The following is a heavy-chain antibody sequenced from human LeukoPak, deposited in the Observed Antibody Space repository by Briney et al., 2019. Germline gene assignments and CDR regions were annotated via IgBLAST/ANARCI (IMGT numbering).Heavy chain of an antibody. CDR2: INPNSGGT. CDR3: ARGGTPGAVVVTATHLPPDY. D-gene: IGHD2-21*02. J-gene: IGHJ4*02. CDR1: GYTFTGYN. V-gene: IGHV1-2*02. Sequence: GASVKVSCKASGYTFTGYNMHWVRQAPGQGPEWMGWINPNSGGTNYAQKFQGRVTMTRDTSISTAYMELSRLRSDDTAVYYCARGGTPGAVVVTATHLPPDYWGQGTLVTVSS.